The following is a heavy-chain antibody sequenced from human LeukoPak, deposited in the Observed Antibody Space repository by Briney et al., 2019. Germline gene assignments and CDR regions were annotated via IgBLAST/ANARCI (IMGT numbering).Heavy chain of an antibody. CDR1: GFTFSSYS. CDR3: ASLIDYYIDY. J-gene: IGHJ4*02. Sequence: GGSLRLSCAASGFTFSSYSMNWVRQAPGKGLEWVSYISSSSSTRYYADSVKGRFTISRDNSKNTLYLQMNSLRAEDTAVYYCASLIDYYIDYWGQGTLVTVSS. V-gene: IGHV3-48*01. CDR2: ISSSSSTR. D-gene: IGHD2-21*01.